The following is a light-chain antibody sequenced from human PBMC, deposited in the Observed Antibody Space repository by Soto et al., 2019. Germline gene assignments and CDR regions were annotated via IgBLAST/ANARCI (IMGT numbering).Light chain of an antibody. Sequence: EIVLTQQPATQSLSPGERATLSCMASQSVSSNLGWYQHKPGQAPRLLIYGVSSRATGIPPRFSGSGSETEFTLTIGSLQSEDFAFYYCQQYNDWPRTFGQGTKVDI. CDR1: QSVSSN. J-gene: IGKJ1*01. V-gene: IGKV3-15*01. CDR2: GVS. CDR3: QQYNDWPRT.